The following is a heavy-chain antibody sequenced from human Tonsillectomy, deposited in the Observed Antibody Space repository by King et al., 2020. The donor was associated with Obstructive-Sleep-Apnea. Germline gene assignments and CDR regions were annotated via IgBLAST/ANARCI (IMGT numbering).Heavy chain of an antibody. CDR3: ATGGIVVVPAASYYYYGMDV. J-gene: IGHJ6*02. CDR2: IYYSGST. D-gene: IGHD2-2*01. Sequence: LQLQESGPGLVKPSETLSLTCTVSGGSISSSSYYWGWIRQPPGKGLEWIGSIYYSGSTYYNPSLKSRGTISVDTSKNQFSLKLSSVTAADTAVYYCATGGIVVVPAASYYYYGMDVWGQGTTVTVSS. V-gene: IGHV4-39*07. CDR1: GGSISSSSYY.